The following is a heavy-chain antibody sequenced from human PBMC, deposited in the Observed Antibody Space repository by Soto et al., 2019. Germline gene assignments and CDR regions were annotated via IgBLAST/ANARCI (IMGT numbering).Heavy chain of an antibody. D-gene: IGHD5-12*01. Sequence: ASVKVSCKASGYTFTSYGISWVRQAPGQGLEWMGWISAYNGNTNYAQKLQGRVTMTTDTSTSTAYMELRSLRSDDTAVYYCARGPPSGYDEMYYFDYWGQGTLVTVSS. J-gene: IGHJ4*02. V-gene: IGHV1-18*01. CDR2: ISAYNGNT. CDR3: ARGPPSGYDEMYYFDY. CDR1: GYTFTSYG.